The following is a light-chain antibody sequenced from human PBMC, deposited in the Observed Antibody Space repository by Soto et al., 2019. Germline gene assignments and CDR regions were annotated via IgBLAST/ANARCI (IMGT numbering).Light chain of an antibody. CDR1: QSISSY. CDR3: QQSYSTPLT. Sequence: DIQMTQSPSSLSASVGDRVTITCRASQSISSYLNWYQQKPGKAPKLLIYAASSLQSVVPSKFSGSASRTHFTLTNSSLQPEDFATYYCQQSYSTPLTFCGGTKVEIK. V-gene: IGKV1-39*01. CDR2: AAS. J-gene: IGKJ4*01.